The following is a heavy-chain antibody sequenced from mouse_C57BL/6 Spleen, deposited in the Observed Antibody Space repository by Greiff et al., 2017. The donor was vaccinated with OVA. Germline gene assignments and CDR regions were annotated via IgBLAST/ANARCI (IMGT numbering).Heavy chain of an antibody. D-gene: IGHD1-1*01. V-gene: IGHV5-17*01. CDR2: ISSGSSTI. CDR3: ARTFTTVAYFDY. Sequence: EVNLVESGGGLVKPGGSLKLSCAASGFTFSDYGMHWVRQAPEKGLEWVAYISSGSSTIYYADTVKGRFTISRDNAKNTLFLQMTSLRSEDTAMYYCARTFTTVAYFDYWGQGTTLTVSS. J-gene: IGHJ2*01. CDR1: GFTFSDYG.